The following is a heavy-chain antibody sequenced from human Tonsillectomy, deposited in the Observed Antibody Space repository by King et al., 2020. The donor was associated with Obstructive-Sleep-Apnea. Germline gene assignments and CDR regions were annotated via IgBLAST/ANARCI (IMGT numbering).Heavy chain of an antibody. Sequence: RLVQSGAEVKKPGSSVKVSCKASGGTFSSYAISWVRQAPGQGLEWMGGIIPIFGTANYAQKFQGRVTITADESTSTAYMELSSRRSEDTAVYYCARARVIVTTRTGDPYYYGMDVWGQGTTVTVSS. CDR2: IIPIFGTA. CDR3: ARARVIVTTRTGDPYYYGMDV. V-gene: IGHV1-69*01. D-gene: IGHD5-12*01. J-gene: IGHJ6*02. CDR1: GGTFSSYA.